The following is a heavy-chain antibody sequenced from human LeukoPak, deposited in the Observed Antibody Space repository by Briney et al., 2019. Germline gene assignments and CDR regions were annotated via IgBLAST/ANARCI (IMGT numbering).Heavy chain of an antibody. Sequence: ASVKVSCKASGYTFTSYDINWVRQATGQGLEWMGRMNPNSGNTGYAQKFQGRVTMTRNTSISTAYMELRSLRSEDTAVYYCARVETPPHEYFQHWGQGTLVTVSS. D-gene: IGHD4-23*01. CDR2: MNPNSGNT. V-gene: IGHV1-8*01. J-gene: IGHJ1*01. CDR3: ARVETPPHEYFQH. CDR1: GYTFTSYD.